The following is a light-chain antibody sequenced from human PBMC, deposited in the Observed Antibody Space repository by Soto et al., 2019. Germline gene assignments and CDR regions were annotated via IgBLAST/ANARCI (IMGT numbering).Light chain of an antibody. CDR2: GAS. J-gene: IGKJ1*01. CDR1: QSVSSN. V-gene: IGKV3-15*01. Sequence: EIVMTQSPATLSVSPGERATLSCRASQSVSSNLAWYQQKPGQAPRLLIYGASTRATGIPARFSGSGSGTEVTLTISSLQSEDFAVYYCQQYNNWPGTFGQGTKVELK. CDR3: QQYNNWPGT.